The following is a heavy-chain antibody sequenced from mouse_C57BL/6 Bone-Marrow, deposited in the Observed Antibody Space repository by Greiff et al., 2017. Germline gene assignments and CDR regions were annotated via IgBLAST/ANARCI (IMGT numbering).Heavy chain of an antibody. CDR3: AREGAWTTVVFDY. CDR2: IDPSDSYT. V-gene: IGHV1-59*01. CDR1: GYTFTSYW. J-gene: IGHJ2*01. Sequence: QVQLQQPGAELVRPGTSVKLSCKASGYTFTSYWMHWVKQRPGQGLEWIGVIDPSDSYTNYNQKFKGKATLTVDTSSSTAYMQLSSLTSEDSAVYYCAREGAWTTVVFDYWGQGTTLTVSS. D-gene: IGHD1-1*01.